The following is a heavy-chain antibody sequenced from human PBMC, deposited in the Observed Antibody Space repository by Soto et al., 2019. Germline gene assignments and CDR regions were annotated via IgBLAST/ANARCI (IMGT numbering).Heavy chain of an antibody. CDR1: GGSIRSSIYY. J-gene: IGHJ6*02. CDR3: ARHWGPPPTYQLLSYYYYYGMDV. V-gene: IGHV4-39*01. D-gene: IGHD2-2*01. Sequence: PSETLSLTCTVSGGSIRSSIYYWGWIRQPPGKGLEWIGSIYYSGSTYYNPSLKSRVTISVDTSKNQFSLKLSSVTAADTAVYYCARHWGPPPTYQLLSYYYYYGMDVWGQGTTVTVS. CDR2: IYYSGST.